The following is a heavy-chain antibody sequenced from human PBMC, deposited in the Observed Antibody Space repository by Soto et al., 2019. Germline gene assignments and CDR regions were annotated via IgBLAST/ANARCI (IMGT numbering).Heavy chain of an antibody. D-gene: IGHD5-18*01. V-gene: IGHV4-61*03. CDR3: ARDRVGRYSYGSYGMDV. Sequence: QVQLQESGPGLVKPSETLSLTCTVTGGSVSSGSYYWSWIRQPPGKGLEWIGDIYYSGSTNYNPALTSRVTIPVDTSKNHLSLKLSSVTAADTAVYYCARDRVGRYSYGSYGMDVWGQGTTVTVSS. CDR1: GGSVSSGSYY. J-gene: IGHJ6*02. CDR2: IYYSGST.